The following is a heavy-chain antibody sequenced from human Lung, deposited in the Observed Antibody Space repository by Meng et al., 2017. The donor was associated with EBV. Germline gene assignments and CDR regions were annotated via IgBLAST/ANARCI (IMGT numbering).Heavy chain of an antibody. V-gene: IGHV6-1*01. J-gene: IGHJ2*01. Sequence: QVQLRQSGPGLVKPSQTLSLTWVISGDSVSSSSAAWTWIGQSPSRGLEWLGRTYYRSKWYNDYAVFVKSRITINPDTSKNQFSLQLNSVTPEDTAVYYCARGATSVFDLWGRGTLVTVSS. CDR3: ARGATSVFDL. CDR1: GDSVSSSSAA. CDR2: TYYRSKWYN.